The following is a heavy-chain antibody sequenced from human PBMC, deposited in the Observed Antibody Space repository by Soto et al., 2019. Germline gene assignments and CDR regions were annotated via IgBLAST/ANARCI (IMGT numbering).Heavy chain of an antibody. Sequence: LSLSCAASGFTFSSYGMHWVRQAPGKGLEWVAVIWYDGSNKYYADSVKGRFTISRDNSKNTLYLQMNSLRAEDTAVYYCARDQDNLYYFDYWGQGTLVTVS. CDR1: GFTFSSYG. CDR2: IWYDGSNK. CDR3: ARDQDNLYYFDY. J-gene: IGHJ4*02. D-gene: IGHD2-15*01. V-gene: IGHV3-33*01.